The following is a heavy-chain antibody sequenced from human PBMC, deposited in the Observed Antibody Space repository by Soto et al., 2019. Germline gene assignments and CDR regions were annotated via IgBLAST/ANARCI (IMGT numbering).Heavy chain of an antibody. D-gene: IGHD3-3*01. CDR2: IYYSGST. Sequence: SETLSLTCTVSGGSISSGGYYWSWIRQHPGKGLEWIGYIYYSGSTYYNPSLKSRVTISVDTSKNQFSLKLSSVTAADTAVYYCARDLAGFWSGYGPYYYYGMDVWGQGTTVTVSS. V-gene: IGHV4-31*03. J-gene: IGHJ6*02. CDR3: ARDLAGFWSGYGPYYYYGMDV. CDR1: GGSISSGGYY.